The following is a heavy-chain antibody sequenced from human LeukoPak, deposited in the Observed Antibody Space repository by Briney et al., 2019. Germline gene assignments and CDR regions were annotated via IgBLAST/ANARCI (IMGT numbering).Heavy chain of an antibody. D-gene: IGHD3-9*01. Sequence: GASVKVSLKASGYTFTIYAMHWVRQAPGQRLEWMGWVNAGNGSTKYSQKFQGRVTITRDTSASTAYMELSSLRSEVTAVYYCARGYIVLRYVDWLPKSPPDAFDIWGQGTMVTVSS. CDR2: VNAGNGST. CDR1: GYTFTIYA. CDR3: ARGYIVLRYVDWLPKSPPDAFDI. V-gene: IGHV1-3*01. J-gene: IGHJ3*02.